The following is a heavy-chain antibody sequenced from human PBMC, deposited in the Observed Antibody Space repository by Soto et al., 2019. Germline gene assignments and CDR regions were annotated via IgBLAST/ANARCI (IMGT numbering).Heavy chain of an antibody. CDR3: ARVGGVAARTFDY. V-gene: IGHV4-59*01. J-gene: IGHJ4*02. CDR2: IYYSGST. D-gene: IGHD6-6*01. CDR1: GGSINDFY. Sequence: PSATLSLTCTVSGGSINDFYWSWIRQPPGKGLEWIGYIYYSGSTDYNPSLKGRVTISVDTSKNQFSLKLRSVTAADTAVYYCARVGGVAARTFDYWGQGTLVTVS.